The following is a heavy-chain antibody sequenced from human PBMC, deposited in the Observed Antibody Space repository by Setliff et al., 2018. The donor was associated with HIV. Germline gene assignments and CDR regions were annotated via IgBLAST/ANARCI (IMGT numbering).Heavy chain of an antibody. D-gene: IGHD3-3*01. CDR1: GGSISSYY. J-gene: IGHJ6*03. CDR3: ARCYYNFWSGYPLDYMDV. V-gene: IGHV4-59*08. Sequence: SETLSLTCKVSGGSISSYYWSWIRQPPGKGLEWIGYIYYSGSTNYNPSLRSRVAMSVGTSKNQFSLKLSSVTAADTAVYYCARCYYNFWSGYPLDYMDVWGKGTTVTVSS. CDR2: IYYSGST.